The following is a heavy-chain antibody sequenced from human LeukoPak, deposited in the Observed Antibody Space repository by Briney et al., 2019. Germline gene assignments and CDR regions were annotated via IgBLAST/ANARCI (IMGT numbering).Heavy chain of an antibody. J-gene: IGHJ6*02. CDR2: IFVSGST. CDR1: GGSIGNYY. D-gene: IGHD3-10*01. Sequence: MASETLPLTCTVSGGSIGNYYWTWIRQPAGKGLEWIGRIFVSGSTNYNPSLKGRVTMSVDTSKKQFSLRLTSMSAADTAVYFCARAIFGDSYHGIDVWGQGTTVTVSS. V-gene: IGHV4-4*07. CDR3: ARAIFGDSYHGIDV.